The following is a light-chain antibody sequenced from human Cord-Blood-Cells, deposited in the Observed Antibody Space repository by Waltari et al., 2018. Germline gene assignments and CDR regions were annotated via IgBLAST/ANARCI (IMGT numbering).Light chain of an antibody. Sequence: SYALTQPPSASVSPGQTASITASGAKLGDKLACWYQQKPGQSPVLVIYQGSKRPSGIPERFSGSNSGNTATLTISGTQAMDEADYYCQAWDSSVVFGGGTKLTVL. CDR1: KLGDKL. J-gene: IGLJ2*01. CDR3: QAWDSSVV. V-gene: IGLV3-1*01. CDR2: QGS.